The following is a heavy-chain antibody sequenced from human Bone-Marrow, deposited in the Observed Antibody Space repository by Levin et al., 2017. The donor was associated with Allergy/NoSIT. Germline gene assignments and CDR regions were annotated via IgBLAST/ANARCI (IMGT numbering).Heavy chain of an antibody. CDR1: GFTFSSYG. D-gene: IGHD3-10*01. Sequence: GGSLRLSCAASGFTFSSYGMHWVRQAPGKGLEWVAVIWYDGSNKYYADSVKGRFTISRDNSKNTLYLQMNSLRAEDTAVYYCARTGYYGSGSYDYWGQGTLVTVSS. V-gene: IGHV3-33*01. CDR2: IWYDGSNK. CDR3: ARTGYYGSGSYDY. J-gene: IGHJ4*02.